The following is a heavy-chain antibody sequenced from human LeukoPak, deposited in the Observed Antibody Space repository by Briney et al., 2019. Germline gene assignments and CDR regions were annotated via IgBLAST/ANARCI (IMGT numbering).Heavy chain of an antibody. D-gene: IGHD2-15*01. V-gene: IGHV3-7*02. CDR2: IKQDGSEK. J-gene: IGHJ3*02. CDR1: GFTFSSYW. Sequence: PGGSLRLSCAASGFTFSSYWMSWVRQAPGKGLEWVANIKQDGSEKYYVDSVKGRFTISRDNAKNSLYLQMNSLRAEDTAVYYCARALGYCSGGSCYSVEAFDIWGQGTMVTVSS. CDR3: ARALGYCSGGSCYSVEAFDI.